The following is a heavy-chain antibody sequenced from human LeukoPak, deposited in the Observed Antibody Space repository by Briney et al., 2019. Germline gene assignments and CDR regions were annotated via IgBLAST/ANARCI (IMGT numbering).Heavy chain of an antibody. CDR1: GFTFSSYW. V-gene: IGHV3-7*01. CDR3: ARDHGSREYYDYYMDV. CDR2: IKQDGSEK. Sequence: PGGSLRLSCAASGFTFSSYWMSWVRQAPGKGLEWVANIKQDGSEKYYVDSVKGRFTISRDNAKNSLYLQMNSLRAEDTAVYYCARDHGSREYYDYYMDVWGKGTTVTVSS. J-gene: IGHJ6*03. D-gene: IGHD2-2*03.